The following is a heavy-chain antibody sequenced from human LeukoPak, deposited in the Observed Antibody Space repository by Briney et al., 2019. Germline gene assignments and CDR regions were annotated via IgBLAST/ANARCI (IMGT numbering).Heavy chain of an antibody. Sequence: GASVKVSCKAYGSTFMSHGISWVRQAPGQGLEWMGWISGSSSNTNYAQRLQGRVTMTTDTSTTTAYMEPRSLRSDDTAVYYCARATGTWGHDGFDIWGQGTMVTVSS. D-gene: IGHD3-16*01. CDR3: ARATGTWGHDGFDI. CDR2: ISGSSSNT. J-gene: IGHJ3*02. CDR1: GSTFMSHG. V-gene: IGHV1-18*01.